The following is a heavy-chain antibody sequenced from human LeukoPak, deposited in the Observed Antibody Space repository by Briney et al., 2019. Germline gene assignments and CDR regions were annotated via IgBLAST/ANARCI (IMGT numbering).Heavy chain of an antibody. V-gene: IGHV4-4*02. J-gene: IGHJ5*02. D-gene: IGHD3-9*01. CDR2: IHHSGST. CDR3: ARRGRVEEGRYFDWSYTQGWFDP. CDR1: GDSISSSNW. Sequence: SGTLSLTCAVSGDSISSSNWWTWVRQPPGKGLEWIGEIHHSGSTHYNPSLKNRVTISVDKSKNQLSLKLSSVTAADTAVYYCARRGRVEEGRYFDWSYTQGWFDPWGQGTLVTVSS.